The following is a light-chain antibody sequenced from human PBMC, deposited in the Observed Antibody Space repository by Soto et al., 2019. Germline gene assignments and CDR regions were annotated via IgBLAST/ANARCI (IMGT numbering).Light chain of an antibody. J-gene: IGKJ4*01. CDR1: QGVNNW. V-gene: IGKV1-12*01. Sequence: DIQMTQSPSSVSASVGDRVTITCRASQGVNNWLAWYQQKPGKAPKILISVVSVLQSGVPPRFSGSGSGSRFTLTITNLQPEDVATYYCQQGDRFPLTFGGGTKVEIK. CDR3: QQGDRFPLT. CDR2: VVS.